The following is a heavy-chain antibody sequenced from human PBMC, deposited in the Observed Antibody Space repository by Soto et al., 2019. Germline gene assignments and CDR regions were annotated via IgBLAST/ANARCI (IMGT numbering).Heavy chain of an antibody. CDR2: ASLDGSNK. J-gene: IGHJ6*02. CDR3: ARSRQSFFYGVDV. D-gene: IGHD4-4*01. Sequence: QVQLVESGGGVVQPGRSLRLSCAASGFTFSNYAMYWVRQTPAKGLEWVAIASLDGSNKYYADSVKGRFTISRDNSKSTLYLQMNSLRAEDTAVYYCARSRQSFFYGVDVWGQGTTVTVSS. V-gene: IGHV3-30-3*01. CDR1: GFTFSNYA.